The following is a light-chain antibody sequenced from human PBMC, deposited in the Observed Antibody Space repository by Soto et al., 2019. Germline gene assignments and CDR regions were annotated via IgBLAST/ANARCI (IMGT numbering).Light chain of an antibody. J-gene: IGLJ1*01. V-gene: IGLV1-47*01. Sequence: QSVLPQPPSASGTPGQRVTISCSTTNSRSGSNYVYWYQQLPGAAPKLLIYRNDQRPSGVPDRFSASKSGTSASLAISGLRSEDEAGYFCAKWDDSLRVYVFGSGTKVTVL. CDR1: NSRSGSNY. CDR2: RND. CDR3: AKWDDSLRVYV.